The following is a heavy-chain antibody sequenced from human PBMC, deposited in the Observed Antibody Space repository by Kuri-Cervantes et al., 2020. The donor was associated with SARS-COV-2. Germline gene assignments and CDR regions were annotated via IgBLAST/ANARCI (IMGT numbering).Heavy chain of an antibody. CDR1: GASFSGYY. J-gene: IGHJ4*02. D-gene: IGHD1-1*01. V-gene: IGHV4-34*01. CDR2: INHSGST. Sequence: GSLRLSCAVYGASFSGYYWSWIRQPPGKALEWIGKINHSGSTNYNPSLKSRVTISVDTSKNQFSLKLSSVTAADTAVYYFARGVPVRVSIPVGAGTFDYWGQGTLVTVSS. CDR3: ARGVPVRVSIPVGAGTFDY.